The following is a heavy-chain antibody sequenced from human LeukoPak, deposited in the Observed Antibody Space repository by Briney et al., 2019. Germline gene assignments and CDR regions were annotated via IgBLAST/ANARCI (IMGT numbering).Heavy chain of an antibody. CDR3: ARGGSGYDYFDY. V-gene: IGHV4-4*07. CDR2: IYTSGST. Sequence: PSETLSLTCTVSGGSISGYYWSWIRQPAGKGLEWIGRIYTSGSTNYNPSLKSRVTILVDKSKSQFSLKLSSVTAADTAVYYCARGGSGYDYFDYWGQGTLVTVSS. D-gene: IGHD5-12*01. J-gene: IGHJ4*02. CDR1: GGSISGYY.